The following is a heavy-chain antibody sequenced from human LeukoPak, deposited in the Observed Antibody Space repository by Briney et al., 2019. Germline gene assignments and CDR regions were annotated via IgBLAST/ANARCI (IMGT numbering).Heavy chain of an antibody. V-gene: IGHV3-23*01. J-gene: IGHJ4*02. CDR3: AKEEDSCSGGSCYNDY. CDR2: ISGSGGST. CDR1: GFTFSSYA. Sequence: GGSLRLSCAASGFTFSSYAMSWVRQAPGKGLEWVSAISGSGGSTYYADSVKGRFTISRDNPKNTLYLQMNSLRAEDTAVYYCAKEEDSCSGGSCYNDYWGQGTLVTVSS. D-gene: IGHD2-15*01.